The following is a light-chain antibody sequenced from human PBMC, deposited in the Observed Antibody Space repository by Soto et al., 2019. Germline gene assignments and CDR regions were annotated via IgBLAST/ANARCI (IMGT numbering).Light chain of an antibody. Sequence: DIQMTQSPSSLSASVGDRVTITCRASQSLSSYLNWYQQKPGKVPKLLIYAASSLQSGVPSRFSGSGSGTDFTLTISSLQPEDFATYHCQQSYSTPLTFGGGTQVEIK. V-gene: IGKV1-39*01. J-gene: IGKJ4*01. CDR3: QQSYSTPLT. CDR2: AAS. CDR1: QSLSSY.